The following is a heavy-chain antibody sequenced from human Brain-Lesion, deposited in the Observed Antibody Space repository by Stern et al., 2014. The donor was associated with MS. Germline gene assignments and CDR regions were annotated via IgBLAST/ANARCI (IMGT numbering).Heavy chain of an antibody. CDR1: GYTLTELS. D-gene: IGHD6-13*01. Sequence: VQLVESGAEVKKPGASVKVSCKVSGYTLTELSMHWVRQAPGKGLEWMGGFDPEDGESIYEQKFQGRVTMTEDTSPDTAYMELSSLRSEDTAIYYCATDLQQPLVDTFDIWGQGTMVTVSS. CDR3: ATDLQQPLVDTFDI. J-gene: IGHJ3*02. V-gene: IGHV1-24*01. CDR2: FDPEDGES.